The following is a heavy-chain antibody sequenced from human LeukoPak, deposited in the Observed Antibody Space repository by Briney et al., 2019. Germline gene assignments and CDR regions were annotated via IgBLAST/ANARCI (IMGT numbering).Heavy chain of an antibody. D-gene: IGHD6-13*01. Sequence: ASVKVSCKASGYTFTYCYMHWVRQAPGQGLEWMGIINPSSGSTSYAQKFQGRVTMTRDTSISTAYMELSRLRSDDTAVFYCAREEVIAAAGPTLDYWGQGALVTVSS. V-gene: IGHV1-46*01. J-gene: IGHJ4*02. CDR3: AREEVIAAAGPTLDY. CDR2: INPSSGST. CDR1: GYTFTYCY.